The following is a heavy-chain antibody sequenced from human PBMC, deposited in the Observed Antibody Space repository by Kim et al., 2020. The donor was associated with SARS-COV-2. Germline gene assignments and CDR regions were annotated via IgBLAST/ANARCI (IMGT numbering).Heavy chain of an antibody. Sequence: GGSLRLSCAVSGFTFSTYAMNWVRQAPGKGLEWVSAIRASGFTTYYADSVKGRFTISRDNSKNTLYLQMNSLRAEDTAVYYCGRYGSGRFSYGLDVWG. CDR2: IRASGFTT. V-gene: IGHV3-23*01. CDR1: GFTFSTYA. D-gene: IGHD3-10*01. CDR3: GRYGSGRFSYGLDV. J-gene: IGHJ6*02.